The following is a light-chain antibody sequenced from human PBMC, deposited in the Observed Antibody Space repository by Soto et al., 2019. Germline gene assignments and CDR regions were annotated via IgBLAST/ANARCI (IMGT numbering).Light chain of an antibody. V-gene: IGKV1-39*01. CDR3: QQSLSPPLT. CDR1: QTISNY. Sequence: DIQVTQSPSSLSASVGDRVTITCRASQTISNYLNWYQQKPGKAPKLLIFAASSLQSGVPSRFIGSGSGTYCTLTISSLQPEDFASYYCQQSLSPPLTFGQGTRLEIK. CDR2: AAS. J-gene: IGKJ5*01.